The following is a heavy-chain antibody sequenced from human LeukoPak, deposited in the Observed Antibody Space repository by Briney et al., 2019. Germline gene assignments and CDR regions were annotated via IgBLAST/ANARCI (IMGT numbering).Heavy chain of an antibody. V-gene: IGHV4-59*12. CDR1: GGSISSFY. J-gene: IGHJ5*02. D-gene: IGHD3-10*01. CDR3: AASLWFGESVFDP. Sequence: PSETLSLTCTVSGGSISSFYWSWIRQPPGKGLEWIGYIYYSGSTNYNPSLKSRVTISVDTSKNQFSLNLSSVTAADTAVYYCAASLWFGESVFDPWGQGTLVTVSS. CDR2: IYYSGST.